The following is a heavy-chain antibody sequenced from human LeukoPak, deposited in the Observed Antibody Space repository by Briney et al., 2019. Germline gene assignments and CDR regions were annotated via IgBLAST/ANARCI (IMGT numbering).Heavy chain of an antibody. CDR1: GYTLTELS. V-gene: IGHV1-24*01. D-gene: IGHD4-17*01. Sequence: GASVKASCKVSGYTLTELSMHWVRQAPGKGLEWMGGFDPEDGETIYAQKFQGRVTMTEDTSTDTAYMELSSLRSEDTAVYYCATGDYGDYAFDYWGQGTLVTVSS. J-gene: IGHJ4*02. CDR3: ATGDYGDYAFDY. CDR2: FDPEDGET.